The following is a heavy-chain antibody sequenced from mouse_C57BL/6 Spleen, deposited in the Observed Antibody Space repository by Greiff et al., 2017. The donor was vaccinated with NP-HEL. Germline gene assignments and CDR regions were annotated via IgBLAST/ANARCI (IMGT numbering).Heavy chain of an antibody. V-gene: IGHV1-50*01. CDR3: ARRGTGADAMDY. D-gene: IGHD2-14*01. CDR1: GYTFTSYW. J-gene: IGHJ4*01. Sequence: VQLQQPGASVKLSCKASGYTFTSYWMQWVKQRPGQGLEWIGEIDPSDSYTNYNQKFKGKATLTVDTSSSTAYMQLSSLTSEDSAVYYCARRGTGADAMDYWGQGTSVTVSS. CDR2: IDPSDSYT.